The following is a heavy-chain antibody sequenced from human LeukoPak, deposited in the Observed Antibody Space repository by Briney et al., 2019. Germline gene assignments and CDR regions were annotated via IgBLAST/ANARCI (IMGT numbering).Heavy chain of an antibody. J-gene: IGHJ3*02. D-gene: IGHD1-26*01. Sequence: PGGSLRLSCAASGFTFSSFEMNWVRQPPGKGLEWVSYISRSGTTMYYADSVQGRFTISRDSAKKALYLQMISLRAEDGAAYYCARDSIVGADDAFDIWGQGTMVTVSS. CDR3: ARDSIVGADDAFDI. CDR2: ISRSGTTM. CDR1: GFTFSSFE. V-gene: IGHV3-48*03.